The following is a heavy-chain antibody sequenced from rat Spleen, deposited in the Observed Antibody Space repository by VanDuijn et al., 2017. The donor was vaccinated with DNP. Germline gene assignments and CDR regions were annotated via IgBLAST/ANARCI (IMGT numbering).Heavy chain of an antibody. CDR3: ARAYYDGTYYPNWYFDF. D-gene: IGHD1-12*02. CDR1: GYSITSNY. Sequence: EVQFQESGPGLVKSSQSLSLTCSVTGYSITSNYWAWIRKFPGNKMEWMGYISYSGSTGYSPSLKSRISITRDTSKRQFFLQLNSVTTEDTATYYCARAYYDGTYYPNWYFDFWGPGTTVTVSS. CDR2: ISYSGST. V-gene: IGHV3-1*01. J-gene: IGHJ1*01.